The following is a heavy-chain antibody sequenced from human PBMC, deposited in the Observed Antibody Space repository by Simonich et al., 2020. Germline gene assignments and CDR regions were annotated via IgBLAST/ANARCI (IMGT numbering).Heavy chain of an antibody. Sequence: QVQLQESGPGLVKPSETLSLTCAVSGYSIRGGYYWGWIRQPPGKGLEWIGSIDHSGRTYYNPSLKSRGTISVDTSKNQFSLKLSSVTAADTAVYYCRGYCSNTSCYDYWGQGTLVTVSS. CDR2: IDHSGRT. V-gene: IGHV4-38-2*01. CDR1: GYSIRGGYY. CDR3: RGYCSNTSCYDY. J-gene: IGHJ4*02. D-gene: IGHD2-2*01.